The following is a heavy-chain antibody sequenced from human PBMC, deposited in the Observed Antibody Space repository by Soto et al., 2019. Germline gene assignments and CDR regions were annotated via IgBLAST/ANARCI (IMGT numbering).Heavy chain of an antibody. CDR2: IDWDDDK. D-gene: IGHD5-12*01. Sequence: SGPTLVNPTRTLTLTCTFSGFSLSTSGMCVSWIRQPPGKALEWLARIDWDDDKYYSTSLKTRLTISKDTSKNHVVLIMTNMDPVDTATYYCARTGGYDYHFDFWGQGTLVTVSS. CDR3: ARTGGYDYHFDF. J-gene: IGHJ4*02. CDR1: GFSLSTSGMC. V-gene: IGHV2-70*11.